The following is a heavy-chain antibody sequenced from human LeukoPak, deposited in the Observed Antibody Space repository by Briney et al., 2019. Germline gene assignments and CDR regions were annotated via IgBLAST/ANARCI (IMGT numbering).Heavy chain of an antibody. CDR2: INHSGST. J-gene: IGHJ4*02. V-gene: IGHV4-34*01. CDR3: ARGPHIAAAGTGRFWNY. D-gene: IGHD6-13*01. CDR1: GGSFSGHY. Sequence: SETLSLTCAVYGGSFSGHYWSWIRQPPGKVLEWIGEINHSGSTNYNPSLKSRVTISVDTSKNQFSLKLRSVTAADTAVYYCARGPHIAAAGTGRFWNYWGQGTLVTVSS.